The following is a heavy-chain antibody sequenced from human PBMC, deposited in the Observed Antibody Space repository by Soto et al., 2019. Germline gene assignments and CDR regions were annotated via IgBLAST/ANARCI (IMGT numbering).Heavy chain of an antibody. Sequence: ASVKVSCKESGYSFTDYFIHWVRQAPGQGLEWMGIVHPRRGNTSYALKFQGRVTMTWDTSTTTVYMELSSLRSDDTAVYYCARAPYSSSSFFFDYWGQGTPVTVSS. J-gene: IGHJ4*02. D-gene: IGHD6-6*01. V-gene: IGHV1-46*01. CDR3: ARAPYSSSSFFFDY. CDR1: GYSFTDYF. CDR2: VHPRRGNT.